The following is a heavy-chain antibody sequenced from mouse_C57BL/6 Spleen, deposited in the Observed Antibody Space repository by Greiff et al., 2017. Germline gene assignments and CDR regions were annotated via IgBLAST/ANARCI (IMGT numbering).Heavy chain of an antibody. J-gene: IGHJ2*01. V-gene: IGHV5-6*01. CDR1: GFTFSSYG. CDR2: ISSGGSYT. Sequence: EVQGVESGGDFVKPGGSLKLSCAASGFTFSSYGMSWVRQTPDKRLEWVASISSGGSYTYYPDSVKGRFTISRDNAKNNLYLQMSSQTSEDTAMYTCERQRLRGDSFDYWGQGTTLTVSS. CDR3: ERQRLRGDSFDY. D-gene: IGHD2-4*01.